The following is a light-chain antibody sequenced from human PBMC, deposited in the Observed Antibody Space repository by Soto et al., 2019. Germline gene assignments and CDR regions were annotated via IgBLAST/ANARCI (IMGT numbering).Light chain of an antibody. CDR3: SSYAGSSNV. CDR2: EVN. CDR1: SSDVGGYNY. V-gene: IGLV2-8*01. Sequence: QSALTQPPSASGSPGQSVAISCTGTSSDVGGYNYVSWYQQHPGKAPKLMIYEVNKRPSGVPDRFSGSKSGNTASLTGSGLHAEDEADYYCSSYAGSSNVFGTGTKLTVL. J-gene: IGLJ1*01.